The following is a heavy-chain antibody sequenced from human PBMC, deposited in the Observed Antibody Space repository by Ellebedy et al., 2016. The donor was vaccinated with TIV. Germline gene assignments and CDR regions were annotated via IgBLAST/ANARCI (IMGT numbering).Heavy chain of an antibody. Sequence: GESLKISXAASGFTFSSYAMHWVRQAPGKGLEWVAVISYDGSNKYYADSVKGRFTISRDNSKNTLYLQMNSLRAEDTAVYYCARDLLSGSYRGVWGQGTLVTVSS. J-gene: IGHJ4*02. CDR3: ARDLLSGSYRGV. CDR1: GFTFSSYA. CDR2: ISYDGSNK. D-gene: IGHD1-26*01. V-gene: IGHV3-30*14.